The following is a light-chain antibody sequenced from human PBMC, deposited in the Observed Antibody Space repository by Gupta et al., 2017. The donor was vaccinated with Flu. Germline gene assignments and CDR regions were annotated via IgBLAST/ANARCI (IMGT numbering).Light chain of an antibody. CDR1: QSISSY. CDR2: AAS. Sequence: DIHMTKSPSSLSASVGDRVTITCRASQSISSYLNWYQQKPGNAPKLLIYAASRLQSGVPSRFSGSGSGTDFTLTISRLQPEDFATYYCQQSDSTPYTFGQGTKMEIK. CDR3: QQSDSTPYT. J-gene: IGKJ2*01. V-gene: IGKV1-39*01.